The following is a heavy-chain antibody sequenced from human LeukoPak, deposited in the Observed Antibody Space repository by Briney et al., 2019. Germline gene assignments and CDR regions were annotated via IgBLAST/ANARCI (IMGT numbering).Heavy chain of an antibody. V-gene: IGHV1-46*01. D-gene: IGHD2-2*01. Sequence: GASVKVSCKASGYTFTSYGMRWVRQAPGQGLEWMGWISPSGGSTNYAQKLQGRVTMTRDTSTSTVYMELRSLRFEDTGVYYCARGAIAGMLSLRPTGTYYMDAWGKGATGTASS. CDR2: ISPSGGST. J-gene: IGHJ6*03. CDR1: GYTFTSYG. CDR3: ARGAIAGMLSLRPTGTYYMDA.